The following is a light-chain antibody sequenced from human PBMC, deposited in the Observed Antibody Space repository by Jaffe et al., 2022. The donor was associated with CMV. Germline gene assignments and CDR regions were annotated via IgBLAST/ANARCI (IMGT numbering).Light chain of an antibody. CDR2: DAS. CDR1: QSVSSN. Sequence: EIVMTQSPDTLSVSPGERATLSCRASQSVSSNLAWYQQKPGQAPSLLIYDASTRASGIPARFSGSGSGTEFTLTISSLQSEDFAVYYCHQYNNWPPMYTFGQGTKLEIK. CDR3: HQYNNWPPMYT. J-gene: IGKJ2*01. V-gene: IGKV3-15*01.